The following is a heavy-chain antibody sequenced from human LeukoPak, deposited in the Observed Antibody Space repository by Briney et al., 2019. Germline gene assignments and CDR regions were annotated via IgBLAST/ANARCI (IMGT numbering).Heavy chain of an antibody. D-gene: IGHD3-3*01. CDR2: MSYDGHNK. J-gene: IGHJ5*01. CDR3: ARTISVFGIGPDNGLDS. V-gene: IGHV3-30*03. Sequence: GGSLRLSCAGSGFALGHYEMHWLRQAPGKGLEWLAVMSYDGHNKSYSDSVEGRFSISRDVSKNPLYLHLNSLRSEDTGIYYCARTISVFGIGPDNGLDSWGQGIPVTVSS. CDR1: GFALGHYE.